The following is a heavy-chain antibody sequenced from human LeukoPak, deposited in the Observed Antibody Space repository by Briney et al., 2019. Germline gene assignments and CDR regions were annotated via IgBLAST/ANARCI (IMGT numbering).Heavy chain of an antibody. J-gene: IGHJ6*02. V-gene: IGHV3-66*01. Sequence: GGSLRLSCAASGFTVSSNYMSWVRQAPGKGLEWVSVIYSGGSTYYADSVKGRFTISRDNSKSTLYLQMNSLRAEDTAVYYCARDDYYYGSGSYYSMDVWGQGTTVTVSS. CDR2: IYSGGST. D-gene: IGHD3-10*01. CDR3: ARDDYYYGSGSYYSMDV. CDR1: GFTVSSNY.